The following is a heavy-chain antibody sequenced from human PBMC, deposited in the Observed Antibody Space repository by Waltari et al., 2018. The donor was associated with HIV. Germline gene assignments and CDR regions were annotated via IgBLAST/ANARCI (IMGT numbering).Heavy chain of an antibody. V-gene: IGHV4-4*02. CDR3: ARDRAIVIVPAARSAFDI. CDR2: VYPSGNT. J-gene: IGHJ3*02. Sequence: QVQLQESGPGLVKPSGTLALTCAVSGGSISSSTWWSWVRQPPGKGLEWIGEVYPSGNTNYNPSLKSRVTISLDKSKNQFSLKLSSVTAADTAIYHCARDRAIVIVPAARSAFDIWGQGTMVTVSS. CDR1: GGSISSSTW. D-gene: IGHD2-2*01.